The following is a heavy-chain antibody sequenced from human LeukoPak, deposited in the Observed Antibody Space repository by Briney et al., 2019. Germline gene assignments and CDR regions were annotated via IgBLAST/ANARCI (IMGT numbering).Heavy chain of an antibody. CDR2: TSGSGGST. D-gene: IGHD6-13*01. V-gene: IGHV3-23*01. CDR1: GFTFSSYA. J-gene: IGHJ4*02. Sequence: PGGSLRLSCAASGFTFSSYAMSWVRQAPGKGLEWVSVTSGSGGSTYYADSVKGRFTISRDNSKNTLYLQMNSLRGEDTAVYYCAKGNYEASSSSWYYFDYWGQGTVVTVSP. CDR3: AKGNYEASSSSWYYFDY.